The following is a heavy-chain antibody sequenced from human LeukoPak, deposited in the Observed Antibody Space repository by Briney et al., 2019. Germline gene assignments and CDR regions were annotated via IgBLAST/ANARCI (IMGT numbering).Heavy chain of an antibody. CDR1: GFTVSTNY. D-gene: IGHD5-24*01. J-gene: IGHJ4*02. V-gene: IGHV3-53*01. CDR2: IYSGGST. CDR3: ARRGRDDYNSWGPFDY. Sequence: GGSLRLSCAASGFTVSTNYMSWVRQAPGKGLEWVSVIYSGGSTYYADSVKDRYTISRDNSKNTLYLQMNSLRAEDTAVYYCARRGRDDYNSWGPFDYWGQGALVTVSS.